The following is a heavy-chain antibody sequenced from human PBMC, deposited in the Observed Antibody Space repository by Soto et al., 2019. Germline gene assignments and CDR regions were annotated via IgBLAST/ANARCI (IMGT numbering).Heavy chain of an antibody. J-gene: IGHJ6*02. CDR3: ARVVGGYYYGMDV. Sequence: PSETLSLTCAVSGGSISSGGYFWSWIRQHPGKGLEWIGYIYYSGRTYYNPSLKSRVTISVDTSKNQFSLKLSSVTAADTAVYYCARVVGGYYYGMDVWGQGTTVTVSS. CDR1: GGSISSGGYF. D-gene: IGHD2-2*01. V-gene: IGHV4-31*11. CDR2: IYYSGRT.